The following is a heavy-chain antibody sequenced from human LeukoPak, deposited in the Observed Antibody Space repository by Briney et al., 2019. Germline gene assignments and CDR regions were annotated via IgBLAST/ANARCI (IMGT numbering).Heavy chain of an antibody. CDR1: GHTFTNFD. Sequence: GASVKVSCKASGHTFTNFDINWVRQATGQGLEWMGWMNPNSGNTGYAQKFQGRVTMPMNTSITTAYMELSSLISEDTAVYYCARGPQWRGDYYYIDVWGRGTTVTVSS. V-gene: IGHV1-8*01. J-gene: IGHJ6*03. D-gene: IGHD6-19*01. CDR3: ARGPQWRGDYYYIDV. CDR2: MNPNSGNT.